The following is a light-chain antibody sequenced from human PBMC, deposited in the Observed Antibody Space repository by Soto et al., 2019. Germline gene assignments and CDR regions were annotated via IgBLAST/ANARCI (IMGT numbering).Light chain of an antibody. J-gene: IGKJ1*01. Sequence: DIQMTQSPSSLSASVGDRVTITCRASQSISSYLNWYQQKPGKAPKLLIYAASSLQSGVPSRFSGSGSGTAFTPTISSLQPEDFATYSCQQSYSTPRGTFGQGTKVDIK. CDR3: QQSYSTPRGT. CDR1: QSISSY. CDR2: AAS. V-gene: IGKV1-39*01.